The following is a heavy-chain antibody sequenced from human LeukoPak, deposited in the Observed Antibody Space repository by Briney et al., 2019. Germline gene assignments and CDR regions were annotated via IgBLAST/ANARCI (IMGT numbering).Heavy chain of an antibody. Sequence: GRSLRLSCAASEFTFSSYAMHWVRQAPDKGLEWVAVISYDGSSKFYTDSVKGRFTISRDNAKNSLYLQMNSLRAEDTAVYYCARDWGGAFDIWGQGTMVTVSS. CDR3: ARDWGGAFDI. CDR1: EFTFSSYA. CDR2: ISYDGSSK. V-gene: IGHV3-30-3*01. D-gene: IGHD3-16*01. J-gene: IGHJ3*02.